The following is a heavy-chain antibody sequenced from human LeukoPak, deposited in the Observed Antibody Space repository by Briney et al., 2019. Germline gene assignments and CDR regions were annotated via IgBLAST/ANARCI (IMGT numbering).Heavy chain of an antibody. J-gene: IGHJ4*02. D-gene: IGHD1-26*01. CDR3: ARGGGFSFGAQSYYQLSF. Sequence: GGSLRLSCAASGFTFSSYYMSWVRQAPGKGLEWVSYISGSSTTIYYSDSVKGRFTVSRDNARNSLYLQMNSLRAEDTAVYYCARGGGFSFGAQSYYQLSFWGQGTLVTVSS. CDR2: ISGSSTTI. V-gene: IGHV3-48*01. CDR1: GFTFSSYY.